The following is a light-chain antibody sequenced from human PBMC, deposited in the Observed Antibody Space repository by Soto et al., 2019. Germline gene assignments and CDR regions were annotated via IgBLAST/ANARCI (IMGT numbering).Light chain of an antibody. J-gene: IGKJ1*01. V-gene: IGKV3-15*01. Sequence: IVLTQSPGTLSLSPGERATLSCRASQSVTNNQFAWFRQKPGQAPRLLIYGASTRATGIPARFSGSGSGTEFTLTISSLQSEDFAVYYCQQYNNWPRTFGQGTKVDIK. CDR1: QSVTNN. CDR2: GAS. CDR3: QQYNNWPRT.